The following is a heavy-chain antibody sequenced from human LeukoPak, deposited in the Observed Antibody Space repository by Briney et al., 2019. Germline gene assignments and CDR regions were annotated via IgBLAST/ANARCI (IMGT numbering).Heavy chain of an antibody. CDR2: ISGSGGST. Sequence: QLGGSLRLSCAASGFTFSSYAMSELRQAPGKGLEWVSAISGSGGSTYYADSVKGRFTISRDNSKNTLYLQMNSLRAEDTAVYYCAKDNGDYDWSDYWGQRTLVTVSS. CDR3: AKDNGDYDWSDY. CDR1: GFTFSSYA. D-gene: IGHD4-17*01. J-gene: IGHJ4*02. V-gene: IGHV3-23*01.